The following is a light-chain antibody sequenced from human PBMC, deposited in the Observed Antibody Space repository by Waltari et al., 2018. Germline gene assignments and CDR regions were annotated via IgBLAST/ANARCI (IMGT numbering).Light chain of an antibody. CDR1: NIGDKI. V-gene: IGLV3-9*01. J-gene: IGLJ3*02. CDR2: RDT. Sequence: SYELTQPVSVSVALGQTARITCGGNNIGDKIVHWYQQKPGQAPVLVIFRDTNRPSGIPERLSGANSRNTATLTISRAQGGYEADYYCQVWTTGAGVFGGGTKLSVL. CDR3: QVWTTGAGV.